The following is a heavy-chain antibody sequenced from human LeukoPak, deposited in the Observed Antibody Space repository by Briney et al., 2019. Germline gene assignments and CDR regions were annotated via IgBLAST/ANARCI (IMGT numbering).Heavy chain of an antibody. CDR2: IYPGDSDT. CDR1: GYSFTSYW. CDR3: ARHPEGGSHLDYYYHMDV. D-gene: IGHD1-26*01. J-gene: IGHJ6*03. V-gene: IGHV5-51*01. Sequence: GESMKISCKGSGYSFTSYWIGWVRQMPGKGLEWMGIIYPGDSDTRYSPSFQGQVTISADKSISTAYLQWSSLKASDTAMYYCARHPEGGSHLDYYYHMDVWGKGTTVTVSS.